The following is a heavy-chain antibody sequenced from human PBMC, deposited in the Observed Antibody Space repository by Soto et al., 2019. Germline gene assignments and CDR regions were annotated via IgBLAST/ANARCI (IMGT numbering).Heavy chain of an antibody. CDR3: ASEYCSGGSCCYYGMDV. CDR2: IWYDGSNK. Sequence: QVQLVESGGGVVQPGRSLRLSCAASGFTFSNYGMHWVRQAPGKGLEWVAVIWYDGSNKYYADSVKGRFTISRDNSKNTLYLQMNSLRAEDTAVYYCASEYCSGGSCCYYGMDVWGQGTTVTVSS. D-gene: IGHD2-15*01. CDR1: GFTFSNYG. V-gene: IGHV3-33*01. J-gene: IGHJ6*02.